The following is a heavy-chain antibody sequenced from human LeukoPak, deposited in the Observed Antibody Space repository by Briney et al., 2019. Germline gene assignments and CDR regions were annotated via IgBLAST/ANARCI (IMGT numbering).Heavy chain of an antibody. CDR2: VFRLQTVRT. Sequence: SETLSLTCTVSDPSITSTYYWAWFRQPPGKGLEWVATVFRLQTVRTFNNPSLESRVTLSLDPSQSRFSLNLTSVTAADTALYFCARVLHAPYLIDSWGQGTLVTVSS. V-gene: IGHV4-38-2*02. CDR1: DPSITSTYY. J-gene: IGHJ4*02. D-gene: IGHD2-8*01. CDR3: ARVLHAPYLIDS.